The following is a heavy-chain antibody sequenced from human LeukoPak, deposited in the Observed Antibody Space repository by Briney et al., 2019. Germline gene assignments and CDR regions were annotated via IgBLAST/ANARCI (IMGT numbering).Heavy chain of an antibody. CDR2: ISGSDGST. Sequence: QPGGSLRLSCAASGFTFSSYAMSWVRQAPGKGLEWVSAISGSDGSTYYADSVKGRFTISRDNSKNTLYLQMNSLRAEDTAVYYCAKDGLRYFDWLLSTYWGQGTLVTVSS. J-gene: IGHJ4*02. CDR3: AKDGLRYFDWLLSTY. D-gene: IGHD3-9*01. V-gene: IGHV3-23*01. CDR1: GFTFSSYA.